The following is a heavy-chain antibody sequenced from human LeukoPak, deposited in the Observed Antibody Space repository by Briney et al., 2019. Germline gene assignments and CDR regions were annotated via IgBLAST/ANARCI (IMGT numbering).Heavy chain of an antibody. J-gene: IGHJ4*02. D-gene: IGHD5-18*01. V-gene: IGHV3-30*02. CDR3: ASTRDTAMVPSSPNFDY. CDR1: GFTFSSYG. Sequence: GGSLRLSCAASGFTFSSYGMNWVRQAPGKGLEWVAFIRYDGSKKYSADSVKGRFTISRDNSKNTLYLQMNSLRAEDTAVYYCASTRDTAMVPSSPNFDYWGQGTLVTVSS. CDR2: IRYDGSKK.